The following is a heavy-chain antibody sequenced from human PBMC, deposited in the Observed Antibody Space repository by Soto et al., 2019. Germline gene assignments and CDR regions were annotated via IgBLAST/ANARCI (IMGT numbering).Heavy chain of an antibody. CDR2: IYYSGST. V-gene: IGHV4-39*01. Sequence: QLQLQESGPGLVKPSETLSLTCTVSGGSISSSSYYWGWIRQPPGKGLEWIGSIYYSGSTYYNPSLKSRVTISVDTSKNQFSLKLSSVTAADTAVYYCARLFLLWFGELSNVNWFDPWGQGTLVTVSS. CDR3: ARLFLLWFGELSNVNWFDP. J-gene: IGHJ5*02. CDR1: GGSISSSSYY. D-gene: IGHD3-10*01.